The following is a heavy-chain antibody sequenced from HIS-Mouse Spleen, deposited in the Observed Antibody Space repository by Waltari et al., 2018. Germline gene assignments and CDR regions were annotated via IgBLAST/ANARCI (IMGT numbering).Heavy chain of an antibody. CDR3: AREIPYSSSWYDWYFDL. CDR2: IYYSGST. Sequence: QLQLQESGPGLVKPSETLSLPCTVSGGSISSSSYYWGWIRQPPGKGLEWIGSIYYSGSTYYHPSLKSRVTISGDPSKNPFSLKLSSVTAADTAVYYCAREIPYSSSWYDWYFDLWGRGTLVTVSS. V-gene: IGHV4-39*07. J-gene: IGHJ2*01. D-gene: IGHD6-13*01. CDR1: GGSISSSSYY.